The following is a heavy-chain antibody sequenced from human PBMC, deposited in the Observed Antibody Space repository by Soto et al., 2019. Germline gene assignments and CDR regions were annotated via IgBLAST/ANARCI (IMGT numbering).Heavy chain of an antibody. CDR3: ARDRHIQLRFSYGMDV. D-gene: IGHD5-18*01. CDR2: ISYDESNK. CDR1: GFTFSSYA. V-gene: IGHV3-30*04. J-gene: IGHJ6*02. Sequence: LRLSCAASGFTFSSYAMHWVRQAPGQGLEWVAVISYDESNKYCADSVKGRFTISRDNSKNTLYLQMNSLRGEDTAVYYCARDRHIQLRFSYGMDVWGQGTTVTVSS.